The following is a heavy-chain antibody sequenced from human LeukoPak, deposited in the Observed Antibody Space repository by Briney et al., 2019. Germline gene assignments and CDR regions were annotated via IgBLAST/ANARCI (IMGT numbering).Heavy chain of an antibody. Sequence: GGSLRLSCAVSGFTFSDYGMHWVRQVPGKGLEWVAVIWYDGTNKYYADSVEGRFTISRDNSKNTLYLQMNSLRAEDTAVYYCARTRYNSGGGDYWGQGTPVTVSP. D-gene: IGHD6-19*01. CDR1: GFTFSDYG. CDR2: IWYDGTNK. V-gene: IGHV3-33*01. J-gene: IGHJ4*02. CDR3: ARTRYNSGGGDY.